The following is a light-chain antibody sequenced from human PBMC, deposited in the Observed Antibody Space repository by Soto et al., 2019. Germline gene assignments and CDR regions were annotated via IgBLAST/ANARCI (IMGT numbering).Light chain of an antibody. CDR2: DNN. CDR1: SSNIGNNY. V-gene: IGLV1-51*01. Sequence: QSVLPQPTSVSAAPGQKVTISCSGSSSNIGNNYVSWYQHLPGTAPKLLIYDNNKRPSGIPDRFSGSKSGTSATLGITGLQAGDEADYYCGTWDSSLSAEVFGGVTKVTVL. J-gene: IGLJ2*01. CDR3: GTWDSSLSAEV.